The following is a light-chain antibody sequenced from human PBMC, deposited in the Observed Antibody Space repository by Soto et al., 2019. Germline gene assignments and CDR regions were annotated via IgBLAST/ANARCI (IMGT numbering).Light chain of an antibody. CDR3: SSYTSSSTLVV. CDR1: SSDVGGYNY. J-gene: IGLJ1*01. Sequence: SALTQPASVSGSPGQSITISCTGTSSDVGGYNYVSWSQQHPGKAPKLMIYDVSNRPSGVSNRFSGSKSGNTASLTISGLQAEDEADYYCSSYTSSSTLVVFGTGTKLTVL. V-gene: IGLV2-14*01. CDR2: DVS.